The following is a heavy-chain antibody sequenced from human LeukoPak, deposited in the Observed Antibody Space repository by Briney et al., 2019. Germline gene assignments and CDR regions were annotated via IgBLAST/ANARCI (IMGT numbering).Heavy chain of an antibody. V-gene: IGHV4-31*03. Sequence: PSQTLSLTCIVSGGPISSGGYYWSWIRQHPGKGLEWIGNIYYSGSTYYTTSLKSRVTISVDTSKNQFSLKLSSVTAADTAVYYCARQSSLGSGYYNYYGMDVWGQGTTVTVSS. CDR2: IYYSGST. D-gene: IGHD3-10*01. CDR3: ARQSSLGSGYYNYYGMDV. CDR1: GGPISSGGYY. J-gene: IGHJ6*02.